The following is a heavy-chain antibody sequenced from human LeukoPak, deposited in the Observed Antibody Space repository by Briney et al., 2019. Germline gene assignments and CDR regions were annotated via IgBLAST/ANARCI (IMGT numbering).Heavy chain of an antibody. D-gene: IGHD3-10*01. J-gene: IGHJ5*02. Sequence: ASMKVSCKASGYTFTDYYVHWVRQAPGQGREWMGWISPKSGGTSYPQKFQGRVSMTGDTSINTAYMELSRLRSDDTAVYYCARSGMVRGFAPWGQGTLVTVCS. CDR1: GYTFTDYY. V-gene: IGHV1-2*02. CDR2: ISPKSGGT. CDR3: ARSGMVRGFAP.